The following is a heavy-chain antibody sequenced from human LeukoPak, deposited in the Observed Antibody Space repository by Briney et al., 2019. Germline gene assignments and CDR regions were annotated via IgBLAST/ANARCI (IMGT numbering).Heavy chain of an antibody. V-gene: IGHV1-2*02. CDR3: ARVKGECSSTSCHLLPPDEAFDI. J-gene: IGHJ3*02. Sequence: ASVKVSCKASGYTFTGYYMHWVRQAPGQGLEWMGWINPNSGGTNYAQKFQGRVTMTRDTSISTAYMELSRLRSDDTAVYYCARVKGECSSTSCHLLPPDEAFDIWGQGTMVTVSS. CDR2: INPNSGGT. D-gene: IGHD2-2*01. CDR1: GYTFTGYY.